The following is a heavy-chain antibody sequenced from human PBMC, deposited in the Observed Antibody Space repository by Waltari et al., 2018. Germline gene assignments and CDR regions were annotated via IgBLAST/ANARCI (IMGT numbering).Heavy chain of an antibody. CDR1: GGSISRGSSY. Sequence: QVQLQESGPGLVKPSQTLSHTCTVSGGSISRGSSYWSWLRQPAGTGREWIGRIYTSGSTNYNPSLKSRVTISVDTSKNQFSLKLSSVTAADTAVYYCARGDYWSDPYTAMAPTGFDPWGQGTLVTVSS. CDR2: IYTSGST. V-gene: IGHV4-61*02. CDR3: ARGDYWSDPYTAMAPTGFDP. D-gene: IGHD5-18*01. J-gene: IGHJ5*02.